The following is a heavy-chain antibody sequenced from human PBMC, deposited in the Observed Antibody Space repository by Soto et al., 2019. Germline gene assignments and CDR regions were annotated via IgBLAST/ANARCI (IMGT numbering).Heavy chain of an antibody. V-gene: IGHV1-18*04. CDR1: GYTFTSYG. J-gene: IGHJ4*02. Sequence: QVQLVQSGAEVKKPGASVKVSCKASGYTFTSYGISWVRQAPGQGLEWMGGISAYNGNTNYAQKLQGRVTMTTDTATSAAYMELRSLRSDDTAVYYCARDRSNRVVVAATPDYWGQGTLVTVSS. CDR3: ARDRSNRVVVAATPDY. CDR2: ISAYNGNT. D-gene: IGHD2-15*01.